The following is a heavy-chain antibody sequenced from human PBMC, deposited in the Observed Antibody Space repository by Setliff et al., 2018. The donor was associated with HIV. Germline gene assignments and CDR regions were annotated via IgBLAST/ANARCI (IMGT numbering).Heavy chain of an antibody. J-gene: IGHJ4*02. CDR1: GGSFSCYS. CDR2: INRSGGT. CDR3: ARTMLLXTTQPFDH. D-gene: IGHD3-10*01. V-gene: IGHV4-34*01. Sequence: SETLSLTCAVYGGSFSCYSWSWLRQPPGXXLEWIGEINRSGGTNYHPSRKSRLTMSVDTSKKHFSLKLSSMTAADTAVYYCARTMLLXTTQPFDHWGQGTLVTVSS.